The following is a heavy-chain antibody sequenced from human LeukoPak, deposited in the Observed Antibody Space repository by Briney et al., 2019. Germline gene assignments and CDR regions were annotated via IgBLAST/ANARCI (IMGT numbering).Heavy chain of an antibody. Sequence: GGSLRLSCAASGFTFSGSGMHWVRQAPGKGLEWIGRIRSKANNDATLYAASVQGRFTISRDDSKNTAYLQMNSLKTEDTAVYYCTSSRSGYAGIDYWGPGTLVTVSS. V-gene: IGHV3-73*01. D-gene: IGHD5-12*01. CDR1: GFTFSGSG. CDR2: IRSKANNDAT. J-gene: IGHJ4*02. CDR3: TSSRSGYAGIDY.